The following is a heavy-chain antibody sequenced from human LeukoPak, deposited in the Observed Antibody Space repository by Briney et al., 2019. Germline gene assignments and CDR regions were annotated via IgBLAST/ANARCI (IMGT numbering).Heavy chain of an antibody. CDR2: INPKSGGT. Sequence: ASVKVSCKASGYIFTSYGISWVRQAPGQGLEWMGRINPKSGGTNHAQKFQGRVTMTRDTSISTAYMELSSLRSDDTAVYFCARETYNGRYYYFDYWGQGTLVTVSS. J-gene: IGHJ4*02. D-gene: IGHD1-26*01. CDR3: ARETYNGRYYYFDY. CDR1: GYIFTSYG. V-gene: IGHV1-2*06.